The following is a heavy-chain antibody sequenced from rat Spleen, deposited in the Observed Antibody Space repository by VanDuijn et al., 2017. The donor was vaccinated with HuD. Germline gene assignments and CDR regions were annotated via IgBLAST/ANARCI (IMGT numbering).Heavy chain of an antibody. CDR2: ISYEGSGT. CDR1: GFTFSDYY. J-gene: IGHJ2*01. V-gene: IGHV5-22*01. D-gene: IGHD4-3*01. CDR3: AVSGYGY. Sequence: EVQLVESDGGLVQPGRSLKLSCAASGFTFSDYYMAWVRQAPKKGLEWVASISYEGSGTYYGDSVKGRFTISRDNAKSTLYLQMNSLRSEDTATYYCAVSGYGYWGQGVMVTVSS.